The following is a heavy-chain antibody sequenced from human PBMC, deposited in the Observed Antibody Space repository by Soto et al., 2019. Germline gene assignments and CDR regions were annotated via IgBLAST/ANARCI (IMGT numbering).Heavy chain of an antibody. J-gene: IGHJ6*02. D-gene: IGHD3-10*01. CDR3: ARDAGVYYYGSGIQKYYYYGMDV. V-gene: IGHV1-69*01. CDR1: GGTFSSYA. CDR2: IIPIFGTA. Sequence: QVQLVQSGAEVKKPGSSVKVSCKASGGTFSSYAISWVRQAPGQGPEWMGGIIPIFGTANYAQKFQGRVTITADESTSTAYMELSSLRSEDTAVYYCARDAGVYYYGSGIQKYYYYGMDVWGQGTTVTVSS.